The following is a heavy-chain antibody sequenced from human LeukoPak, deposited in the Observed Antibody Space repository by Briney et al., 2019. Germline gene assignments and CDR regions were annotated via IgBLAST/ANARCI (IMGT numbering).Heavy chain of an antibody. J-gene: IGHJ4*02. CDR2: INAGNGNT. Sequence: ASVKVSCKASGYTFTSYAMHWVRQAPGQRLEWMGWINAGNGNTKYSQKFQGRVTITRDTSASTAYMELSSLRSEDTAVYYCARDPAKFWSGHDYWGQGTLVTVSS. CDR3: ARDPAKFWSGHDY. D-gene: IGHD3-3*01. CDR1: GYTFTSYA. V-gene: IGHV1-3*01.